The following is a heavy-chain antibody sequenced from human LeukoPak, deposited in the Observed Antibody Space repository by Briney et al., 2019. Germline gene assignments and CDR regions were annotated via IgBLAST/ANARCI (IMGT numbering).Heavy chain of an antibody. J-gene: IGHJ4*02. D-gene: IGHD6-19*01. CDR1: GGSISNYF. CDR3: VRHTTSGWYQVVY. CDR2: ITYSGST. V-gene: IGHV4-59*01. Sequence: SETLSLTCTVSGGSISNYFWSWIRQPPGKGLEWIGFITYSGSTDHNPSLKSRVTISVDASKNQFSLKLTSVTAADAAVYYCVRHTTSGWYQVVYWGQGTLVTVSS.